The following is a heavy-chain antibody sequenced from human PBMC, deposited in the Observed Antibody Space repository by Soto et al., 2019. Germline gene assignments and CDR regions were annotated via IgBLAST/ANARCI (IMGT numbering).Heavy chain of an antibody. CDR1: GFTFSSYG. Sequence: GGSLRLSCAASGFTFSSYGMHWVRQAPGKGLEWVAVISNDGSNKYYADSVKGRFTISRDNSKNTLYLQMNSLRAEDTAVYYCAKDAYYYDSSGYSYFDYWGQGTLVTVSS. D-gene: IGHD3-22*01. CDR3: AKDAYYYDSSGYSYFDY. V-gene: IGHV3-30*18. CDR2: ISNDGSNK. J-gene: IGHJ4*02.